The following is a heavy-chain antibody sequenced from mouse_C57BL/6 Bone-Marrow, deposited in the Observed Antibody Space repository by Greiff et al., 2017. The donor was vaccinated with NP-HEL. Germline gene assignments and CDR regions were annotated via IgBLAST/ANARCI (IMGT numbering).Heavy chain of an antibody. CDR2: INPSSGYT. V-gene: IGHV1-7*01. Sequence: VQLQQSGAELAKPGASVKLSCKASGYTFTSYWMHWVKQRPGQGLEWIGYINPSSGYTKYNQKFKDKATLTADKSSSTAYMQLSSLTYEDSAVYYCARGPIYYGYDGSPWFAYWGQGTLVTVSA. J-gene: IGHJ3*01. CDR1: GYTFTSYW. CDR3: ARGPIYYGYDGSPWFAY. D-gene: IGHD2-2*01.